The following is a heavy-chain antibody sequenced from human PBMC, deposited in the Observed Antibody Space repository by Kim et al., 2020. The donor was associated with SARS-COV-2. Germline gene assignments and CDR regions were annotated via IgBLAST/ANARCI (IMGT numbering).Heavy chain of an antibody. J-gene: IGHJ4*02. CDR3: ARQTYCGGDCPPRD. Sequence: ADSVKGRFTISRDDAKNTLYLQMNGLRAEDTAVYYCARQTYCGGDCPPRDWGQGTLVTVSS. D-gene: IGHD2-21*02. V-gene: IGHV3-74*01.